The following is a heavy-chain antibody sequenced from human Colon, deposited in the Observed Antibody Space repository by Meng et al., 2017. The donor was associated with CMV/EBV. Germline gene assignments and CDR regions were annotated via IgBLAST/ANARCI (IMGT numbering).Heavy chain of an antibody. CDR1: GFTFTNYG. D-gene: IGHD4-17*01. Sequence: GESLKISCATSGFTFTNYGMHWVRQAPGKGLEWVAFTRYDGNNEDYADSVRGRFTNSRDISKNTLYLQMNRLRGDDTAVYYCAKDLAYVGLGSNLYYYYNMDVWGQGTTVTVSS. J-gene: IGHJ6*02. CDR2: TRYDGNNE. V-gene: IGHV3-30*02. CDR3: AKDLAYVGLGSNLYYYYNMDV.